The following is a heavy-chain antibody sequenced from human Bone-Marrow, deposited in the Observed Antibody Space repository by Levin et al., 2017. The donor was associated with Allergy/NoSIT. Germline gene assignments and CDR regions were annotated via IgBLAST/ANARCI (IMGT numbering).Heavy chain of an antibody. Sequence: PGGSLRLSCKGSGYSFANYWIAWVRQMPGKGPEWLGFIYPRDTETEYTPSFQGQFTISIDKSIGSPYLQMSSLKAADTAIYYCPSWGGGYHDTSGYYGDFDYWGQGTLVTVSS. CDR2: IYPRDTET. D-gene: IGHD3-22*01. J-gene: IGHJ4*02. CDR3: PSWGGGYHDTSGYYGDFDY. V-gene: IGHV5-51*01. CDR1: GYSFANYW.